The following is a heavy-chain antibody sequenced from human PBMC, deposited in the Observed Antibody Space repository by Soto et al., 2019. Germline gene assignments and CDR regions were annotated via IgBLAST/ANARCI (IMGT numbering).Heavy chain of an antibody. J-gene: IGHJ5*02. Sequence: ASVKVSCKASGYTFSSYDINWVRQAPGQGLEWMGRIIPISGIANYAQKFQGRVTITADKSTSTAYMELSSLRSEDTAVYYCARNDYGDYAWFDPWGQGTLVTVSS. CDR2: IIPISGIA. D-gene: IGHD4-17*01. CDR1: GYTFSSYD. V-gene: IGHV1-69*04. CDR3: ARNDYGDYAWFDP.